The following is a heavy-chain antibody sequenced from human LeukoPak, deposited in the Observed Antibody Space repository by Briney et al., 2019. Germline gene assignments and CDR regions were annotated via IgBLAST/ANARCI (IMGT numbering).Heavy chain of an antibody. V-gene: IGHV3-11*01. J-gene: IGHJ4*02. Sequence: GESLRLSCAPSGFTFSDHYMSWLRPAPGKGLEWVSYISSSGSTIYYADSVTGRFTISRDNAKNSLYLQMNSLRAEDTAVCYCARQLGYSCGFGDPRHYDYWVQGTLVTVSS. D-gene: IGHD5-18*01. CDR1: GFTFSDHY. CDR2: ISSSGSTI. CDR3: ARQLGYSCGFGDPRHYDY.